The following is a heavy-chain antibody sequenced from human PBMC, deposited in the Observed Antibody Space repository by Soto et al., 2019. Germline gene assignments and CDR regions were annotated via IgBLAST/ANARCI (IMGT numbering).Heavy chain of an antibody. Sequence: PGGSLRLSCASAGFTFSSYWMSWVRQAPGKGLEWVANIKQDGSEKYYVDSVKGRFTISRDNAENSLYLQMNSLRAEDTAVYYCARDSYSSGWDPDYWGQGTLVTVSS. D-gene: IGHD6-19*01. CDR3: ARDSYSSGWDPDY. CDR2: IKQDGSEK. CDR1: GFTFSSYW. J-gene: IGHJ4*02. V-gene: IGHV3-7*01.